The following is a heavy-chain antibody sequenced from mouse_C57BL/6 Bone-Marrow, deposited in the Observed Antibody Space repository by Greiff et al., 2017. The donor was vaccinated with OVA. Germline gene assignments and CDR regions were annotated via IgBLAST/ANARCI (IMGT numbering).Heavy chain of an antibody. CDR3: TRGAAQATEAGFAY. J-gene: IGHJ3*01. D-gene: IGHD3-2*02. V-gene: IGHV5-9-1*02. CDR1: GFTFSSYA. Sequence: EVQGVESGEGLVKPGGSLKLSCAASGFTFSSYAMSWVRQTPEKRLEWVAYISSGGDYIYYADTVKGRFTISRDNARNTLYLQMSSLKSEDTAMYYCTRGAAQATEAGFAYWGQGTLVTVSA. CDR2: ISSGGDYI.